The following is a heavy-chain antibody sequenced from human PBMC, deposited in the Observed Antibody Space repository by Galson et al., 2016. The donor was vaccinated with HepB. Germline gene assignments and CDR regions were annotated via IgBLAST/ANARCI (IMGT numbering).Heavy chain of an antibody. CDR2: ISPSNGDT. D-gene: IGHD2-15*01. V-gene: IGHV1-18*04. Sequence: SVKVSCKASGYTFSTYGMSWVRQAPGQGLEWMGWISPSNGDTNYGQKFRGRVTLTTDASTSTVYMELRSLRSDDTAVYYCARGILVVVAVRGNLDYWGQGTLVTVSS. J-gene: IGHJ4*02. CDR1: GYTFSTYG. CDR3: ARGILVVVAVRGNLDY.